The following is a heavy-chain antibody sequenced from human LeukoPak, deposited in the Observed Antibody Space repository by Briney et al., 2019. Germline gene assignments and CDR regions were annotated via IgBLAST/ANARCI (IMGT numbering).Heavy chain of an antibody. CDR3: ARLGGSYINAFDI. CDR1: GYSISSGYY. V-gene: IGHV4-38-2*01. CDR2: IYHSGST. D-gene: IGHD1-26*01. Sequence: PSETLSLTCAVSGYSISSGYYWGWIRQPPGKGLEWIGSIYHSGSTYYNPSLKSRVTISVDTSKNQFSPKLSSVTAADTAVYYCARLGGSYINAFDIWGQGTMVTVSS. J-gene: IGHJ3*02.